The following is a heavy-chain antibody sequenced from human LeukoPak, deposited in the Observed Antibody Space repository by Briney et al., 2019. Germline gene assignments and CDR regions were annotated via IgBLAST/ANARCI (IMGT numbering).Heavy chain of an antibody. J-gene: IGHJ5*02. CDR1: GGSISSGGYY. CDR2: IYYSGST. D-gene: IGHD3-10*01. V-gene: IGHV4-31*03. CDR3: ARVLGFGAGGLFDP. Sequence: PSQTLSLTCTVSGGSISSGGYYWSWIRQHPGKGLEWIGYIYYSGSTYYNPSLKSRVTISVGTSKNQFSLKLSSVTASDTAVYYCARVLGFGAGGLFDPWGQGTLVTVSS.